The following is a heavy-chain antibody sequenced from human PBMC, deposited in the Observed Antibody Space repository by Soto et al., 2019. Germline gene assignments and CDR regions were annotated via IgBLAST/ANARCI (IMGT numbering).Heavy chain of an antibody. D-gene: IGHD3-22*01. Sequence: TGPTLVNPTQTVTLNCTFSGFSLNNSGMCVSWIRQPPGKALEWLALIDWDDDKYYSTSLKTRLTISKDTSKNQVVLTMTNMDPVDTATYYCARTAYYYDSSGYYYGLFDYWGQGTLVTVSS. CDR3: ARTAYYYDSSGYYYGLFDY. V-gene: IGHV2-70*01. J-gene: IGHJ4*02. CDR2: IDWDDDK. CDR1: GFSLNNSGMC.